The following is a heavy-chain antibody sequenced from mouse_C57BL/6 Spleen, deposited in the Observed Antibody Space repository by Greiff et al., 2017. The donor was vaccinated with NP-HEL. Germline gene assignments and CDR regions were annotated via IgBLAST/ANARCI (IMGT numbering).Heavy chain of an antibody. CDR1: GFTFSDYG. CDR3: ARLDGYYALAMDY. D-gene: IGHD2-3*01. Sequence: VQLKESGGGLVKPGGSLKLSCAASGFTFSDYGMHWVRQAPEKGLEWVAYISSGSSTIYYADTVKGRFTISRDNAKNTLFLQMTSLRSEDTAMYYCARLDGYYALAMDYWGQGTSVTVSS. J-gene: IGHJ4*01. V-gene: IGHV5-17*01. CDR2: ISSGSSTI.